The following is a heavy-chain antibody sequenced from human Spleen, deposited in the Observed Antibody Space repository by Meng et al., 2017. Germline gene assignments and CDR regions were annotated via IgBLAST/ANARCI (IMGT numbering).Heavy chain of an antibody. D-gene: IGHD6-6*01. CDR2: ISGSGGST. V-gene: IGHV3-23*01. Sequence: GESLKISCAASGFTFSSYAMSWVRQAPGKGLEWVSAISGSGGSTYYADSVKGRFTISRDNSKNTLYLQMNSLRAEDTAVYYCFCFWGYSSSSGIYWGQGTLVTVSS. J-gene: IGHJ4*02. CDR3: FCFWGYSSSSGIY. CDR1: GFTFSSYA.